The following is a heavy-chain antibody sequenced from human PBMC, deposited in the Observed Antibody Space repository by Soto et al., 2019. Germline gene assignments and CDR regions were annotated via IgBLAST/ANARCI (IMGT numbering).Heavy chain of an antibody. CDR1: VFTLRNYA. CDR3: AKGKSTGDIDWFDP. J-gene: IGHJ5*02. V-gene: IGHV3-23*01. D-gene: IGHD3-10*01. CDR2: LIGGHYGT. Sequence: GGSLRLSCTSSVFTLRNYAMAWVRQAPGKGLEWVSTLIGGHYGTAYSYSVKGRFTVSRDNSKNCLYLQMNSLGVEDTAMYFCAKGKSTGDIDWFDPWGQGSLVTVSS.